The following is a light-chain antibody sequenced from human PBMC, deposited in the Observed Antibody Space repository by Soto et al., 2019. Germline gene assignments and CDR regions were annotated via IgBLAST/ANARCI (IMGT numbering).Light chain of an antibody. V-gene: IGKV3-20*01. CDR3: QQYGSSFRYI. CDR2: GAS. CDR1: QSISSGY. Sequence: EIVLTQSPGTLSLSPGERATLSCRASQSISSGYLTWYQQKPGQAPRLLIYGASSRATGIPDRFTGSGSGTDFTLTISRLEPEDFAVYYCQQYGSSFRYIFSQGTKVEIK. J-gene: IGKJ2*01.